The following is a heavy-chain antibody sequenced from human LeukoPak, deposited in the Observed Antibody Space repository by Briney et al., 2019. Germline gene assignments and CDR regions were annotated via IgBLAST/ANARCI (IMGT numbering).Heavy chain of an antibody. J-gene: IGHJ6*02. D-gene: IGHD4-17*01. V-gene: IGHV4-31*03. CDR3: ARGEPHDYGDYFYGMDV. CDR1: GGSISSGGYY. Sequence: PSQTLSLTCTVSGGSISSGGYYWSWIRQHPGKGLEWIGYIYYSGSTYYNPSLKSRVTISVDTSKNQFSLKLSSVTAADTAVYYSARGEPHDYGDYFYGMDVWGQGTRSPSP. CDR2: IYYSGST.